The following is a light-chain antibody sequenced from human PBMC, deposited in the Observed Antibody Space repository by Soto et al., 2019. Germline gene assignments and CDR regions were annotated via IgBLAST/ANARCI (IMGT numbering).Light chain of an antibody. CDR1: SGYSNYK. Sequence: QSVLTQPPSASASLGASVTLTCTLSSGYSNYKVDWYQQRPGKGPRFVMRVGTGGIEGSKGDGIPDRFSVLGSGLNRYLTIKNIQEEDESDYHCGADHGSGSNFVSWVFGGGTQLTVL. CDR2: VGTGGIEG. V-gene: IGLV9-49*02. J-gene: IGLJ3*02. CDR3: GADHGSGSNFVSWV.